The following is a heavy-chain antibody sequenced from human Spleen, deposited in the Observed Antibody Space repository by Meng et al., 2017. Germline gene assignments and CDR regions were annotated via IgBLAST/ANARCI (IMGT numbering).Heavy chain of an antibody. CDR1: GFTFSSYE. CDR3: ARADSGTYPYNYYCGMDV. V-gene: IGHV3-48*03. J-gene: IGHJ6*02. D-gene: IGHD1-26*01. Sequence: GESLKISCAASGFTFSSYEMNWVRQAPGKGLEWVSYISSSGSTIYYADSVKGRFTISRDNAKNTLYLQMNSLRVEDTAVYYCARADSGTYPYNYYCGMDVWGQGTTVTVSS. CDR2: ISSSGSTI.